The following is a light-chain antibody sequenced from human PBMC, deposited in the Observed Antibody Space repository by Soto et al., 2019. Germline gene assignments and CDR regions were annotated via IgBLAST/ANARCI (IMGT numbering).Light chain of an antibody. CDR1: SSDVGGYNY. CDR3: SSYTTSSTLG. V-gene: IGLV2-14*01. Sequence: QSVLTQPASVSGSPGQSITISCTGTSSDVGGYNYVSWYQQHPGKAPKLMIYDVSNRPSGVSNRFSGSKSGNTASLTLSGLQAEDEADYYCSSYTTSSTLGFGRGTKVTVL. CDR2: DVS. J-gene: IGLJ2*01.